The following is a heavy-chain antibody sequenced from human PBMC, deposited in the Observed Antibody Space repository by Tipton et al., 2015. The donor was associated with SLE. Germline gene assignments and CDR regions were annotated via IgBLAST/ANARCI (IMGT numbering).Heavy chain of an antibody. J-gene: IGHJ4*02. D-gene: IGHD3-3*01. Sequence: SLRLSCAASGFSFSRYTMSWVHQVPGKGLEWVSGIFGSGTSTHYADPTTGRCTITKDISRNTLYLQMNGLRAEDTALYFCAKDRDPDGFWHFDYWGQGTLVTVSS. CDR1: GFSFSRYT. CDR3: AKDRDPDGFWHFDY. CDR2: IFGSGTST. V-gene: IGHV3-23*01.